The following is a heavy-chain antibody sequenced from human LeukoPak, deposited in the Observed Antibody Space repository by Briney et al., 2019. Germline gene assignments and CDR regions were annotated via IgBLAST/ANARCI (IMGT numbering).Heavy chain of an antibody. CDR1: GGSFSGYY. CDR2: INHSGST. CDR3: ARKGSCGGDCFRFDP. J-gene: IGHJ5*02. D-gene: IGHD2-21*02. Sequence: KPSETLSLTCAVYGGSFSGYYWSWIRQPPGKGLEWIGEINHSGSTNYNPSLKSRVTISVDTSKNQFSLKLSSVTAADTAVYYCARKGSCGGDCFRFDPWGQGTLVTVSS. V-gene: IGHV4-34*01.